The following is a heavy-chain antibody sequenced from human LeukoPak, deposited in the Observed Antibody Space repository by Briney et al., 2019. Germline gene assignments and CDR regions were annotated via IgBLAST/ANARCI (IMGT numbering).Heavy chain of an antibody. D-gene: IGHD5-18*01. Sequence: ASVMVSCKASRYTFIGYYIHWVRQAPGHGLEWLGWINPNSGGTNYTQKFQGRGTMTRDTSTSTVYMELSSLRSEDTALYYCARGFSLTDTSMVFWGQGTLVTVSS. J-gene: IGHJ4*02. CDR1: RYTFIGYY. CDR2: INPNSGGT. CDR3: ARGFSLTDTSMVF. V-gene: IGHV1-2*02.